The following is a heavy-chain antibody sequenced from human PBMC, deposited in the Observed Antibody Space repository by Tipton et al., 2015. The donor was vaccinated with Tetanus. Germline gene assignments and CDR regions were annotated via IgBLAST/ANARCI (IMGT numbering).Heavy chain of an antibody. J-gene: IGHJ4*02. CDR1: GDSVSGYY. CDR2: VYYTGST. Sequence: TLSLTCTVSGDSVSGYYWSWIRQPPGKGLEWIGYVYYTGSTNHNPSLKSRVTISMDRSKNQISLQLTSVTAADTAVYFCAGVTAPRTELYFDHWGQGTLVTVSS. CDR3: AGVTAPRTELYFDH. V-gene: IGHV4-59*02. D-gene: IGHD6-13*01.